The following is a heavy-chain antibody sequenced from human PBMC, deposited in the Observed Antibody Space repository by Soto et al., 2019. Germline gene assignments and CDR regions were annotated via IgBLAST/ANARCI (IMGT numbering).Heavy chain of an antibody. V-gene: IGHV1-69*12. J-gene: IGHJ5*02. Sequence: QVQLVQSGAEVKKPGSSVKVSCKASGGTFSSYAISWVRQAPGQGLEWMGGIIPIFGTANYAQKFQGRVTIXXDXSXXTAYMELSSLRSEDTAVYYCARDASDWDTAYQFDPWGQGTLVTVSS. CDR3: ARDASDWDTAYQFDP. D-gene: IGHD5-18*01. CDR1: GGTFSSYA. CDR2: IIPIFGTA.